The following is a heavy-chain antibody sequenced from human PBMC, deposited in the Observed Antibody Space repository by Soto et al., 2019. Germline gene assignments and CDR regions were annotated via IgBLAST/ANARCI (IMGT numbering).Heavy chain of an antibody. CDR3: ARDEVIAAAGHNWFDP. CDR2: ISSSSSYT. V-gene: IGHV3-11*05. Sequence: GGSLRLSCAASGFTFSDYYMSWIRQAPGKGLEWVSYISSSSSYTNYADSVKGRFTISRDNAKNSLYLQMNSLRAEDTAVYYCARDEVIAAAGHNWFDPWGQGTLVTVSS. J-gene: IGHJ5*02. CDR1: GFTFSDYY. D-gene: IGHD6-13*01.